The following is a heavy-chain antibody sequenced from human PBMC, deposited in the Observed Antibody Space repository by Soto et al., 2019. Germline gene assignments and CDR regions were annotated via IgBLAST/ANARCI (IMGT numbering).Heavy chain of an antibody. CDR3: AAGSDILTGYPAAFAI. Sequence: SVKVSCKASGGTFSSYAISWVRQAPGQGLEWMGGIIPIFGTANYAQKFQGRVTITADESTSTAYMELSSLRSEDTAVYYCAAGSDILTGYPAAFAIWGQGTMVTVSS. J-gene: IGHJ3*02. CDR2: IIPIFGTA. D-gene: IGHD3-9*01. CDR1: GGTFSSYA. V-gene: IGHV1-69*13.